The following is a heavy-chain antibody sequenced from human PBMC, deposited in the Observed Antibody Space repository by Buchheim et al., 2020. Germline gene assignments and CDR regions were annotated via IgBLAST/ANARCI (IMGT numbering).Heavy chain of an antibody. CDR1: GYTFTGYY. J-gene: IGHJ6*03. CDR3: ARAGNAGSTYYYYYMDV. CDR2: INPNSGGT. V-gene: IGHV1-2*04. D-gene: IGHD1-14*01. Sequence: QVQLVQSGAEVKKLGASVKVSCKASGYTFTGYYMHWVRQAPGQGLEWMGWINPNSGGTNYAQKFQGWVTMTRDTSISTAYMELSRLRSDDTAVYYCARAGNAGSTYYYYYMDVWGKGTT.